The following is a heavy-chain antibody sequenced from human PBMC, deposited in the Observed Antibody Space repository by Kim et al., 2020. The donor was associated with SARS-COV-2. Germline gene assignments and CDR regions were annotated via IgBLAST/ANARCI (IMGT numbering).Heavy chain of an antibody. CDR2: IYYSGST. D-gene: IGHD3-10*01. CDR3: ARQILGGLWFGESDNWLDP. V-gene: IGHV4-39*01. Sequence: SETLSLTCTVSGGSISSSSYYWGWIRQPPGKGLEWIGSIYYSGSTYYNPSLKSRVTISVDTSKNQFSLKLSSVTAADTAVYYCARQILGGLWFGESDNWLDPWGQGTLVTVSS. CDR1: GGSISSSSYY. J-gene: IGHJ5*02.